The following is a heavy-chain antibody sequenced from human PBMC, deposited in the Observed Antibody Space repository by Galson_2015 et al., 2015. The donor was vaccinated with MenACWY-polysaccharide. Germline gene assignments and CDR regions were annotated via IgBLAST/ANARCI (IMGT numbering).Heavy chain of an antibody. CDR1: GFTLSTYS. J-gene: IGHJ4*02. Sequence: SLRLSCAGSGFTLSTYSMTWVRQAPGKGLEWVSFISPGGSDIDYAASLKGRFTISRDNAKVYLEVNSLRAEDTAVYYCARDIRRKYYGSGSHGYFDSWGQGTLVTVSS. CDR2: ISPGGSDI. D-gene: IGHD3-10*01. CDR3: ARDIRRKYYGSGSHGYFDS. V-gene: IGHV3-21*01.